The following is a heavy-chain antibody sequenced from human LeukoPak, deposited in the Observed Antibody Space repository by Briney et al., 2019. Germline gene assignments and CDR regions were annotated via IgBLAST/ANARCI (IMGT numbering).Heavy chain of an antibody. Sequence: ASVKVSCKASGYTFTSYYLYWVRQAPGQGLEWMGVINPSGGSTTPAQKFQGRVTMIRDTSTSTVYMELRSLRSEDTAVYYCARGPGPADDGGGYCFDYWGQGTLVTVSS. V-gene: IGHV1-46*01. D-gene: IGHD3-22*01. CDR3: ARGPGPADDGGGYCFDY. CDR2: INPSGGST. J-gene: IGHJ4*02. CDR1: GYTFTSYY.